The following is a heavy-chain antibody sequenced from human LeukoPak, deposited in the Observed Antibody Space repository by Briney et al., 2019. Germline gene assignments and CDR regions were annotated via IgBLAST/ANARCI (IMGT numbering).Heavy chain of an antibody. Sequence: PSETLSLTCAVSGGSISSGGYSWSWIRQPPGKGLEWVSAISGSGGSTYYADSVKGRFTISRDNSKNTLYLQMNSLRAEDTAVYYCAKDRCMARCGAFDIWGQGTMVTVSS. CDR2: ISGSGGST. CDR1: GGSISSGGYS. J-gene: IGHJ3*02. V-gene: IGHV3-23*01. D-gene: IGHD1-26*01. CDR3: AKDRCMARCGAFDI.